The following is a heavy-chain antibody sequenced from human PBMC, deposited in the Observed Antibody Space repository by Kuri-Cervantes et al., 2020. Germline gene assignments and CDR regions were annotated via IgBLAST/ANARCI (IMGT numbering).Heavy chain of an antibody. CDR3: ARDRGYDCDSSGYQGGAFGG. D-gene: IGHD3-22*01. CDR2: IYYSGST. J-gene: IGHJ3*01. CDR1: GGSIRSGDYC. V-gene: IGHV4-61*08. Sequence: SETLSLTCTVSGGSIRSGDYCWSWIRQPPGKGLEWIGYIYYSGSTNYNPSLKSRVTISVDTSKNQFSLKLSSVTAADTAVYYWARDRGYDCDSSGYQGGAFGGLGPGKMV.